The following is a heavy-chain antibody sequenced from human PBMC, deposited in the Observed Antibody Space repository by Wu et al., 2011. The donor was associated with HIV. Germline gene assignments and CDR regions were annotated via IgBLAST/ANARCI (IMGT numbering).Heavy chain of an antibody. D-gene: IGHD1-26*01. J-gene: IGHJ4*02. CDR2: IRTYNGET. Sequence: QVQLVQSGAEVKKPGASVKVSCKASGYTFTTYGISWVRQAPGQGLEWIGWIRTYNGETNYAQKFQGRVTVTTDTSTSTVYMEVRSLRSDDTAVYYCARGKVGARQFDYWGQGTLVTVSS. V-gene: IGHV1-18*01. CDR3: ARGKVGARQFDY. CDR1: GYTFTTYG.